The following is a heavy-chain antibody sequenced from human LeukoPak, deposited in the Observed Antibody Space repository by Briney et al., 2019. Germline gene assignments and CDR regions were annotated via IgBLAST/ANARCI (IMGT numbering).Heavy chain of an antibody. J-gene: IGHJ3*02. D-gene: IGHD5-12*01. CDR2: IIPIFGTA. V-gene: IGHV1-69*05. CDR3: ARGNVDIVATSAFDI. Sequence: SVKVSCKASGGTFSSYAISWVRQAPGHGLEWMGGIIPIFGTANYAQTFQGRVTITTDESTSTAYMELSSLRSEDTAVYYCARGNVDIVATSAFDIWGQGTMVTVSS. CDR1: GGTFSSYA.